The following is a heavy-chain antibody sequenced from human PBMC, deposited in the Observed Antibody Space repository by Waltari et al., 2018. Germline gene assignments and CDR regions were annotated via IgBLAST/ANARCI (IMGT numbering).Heavy chain of an antibody. J-gene: IGHJ5*02. Sequence: EVQLLESGGDLVQPGGSLRPSCAGAQFPFSNYGMTWVRQAPGKGLEWVSGISNSGGDTYYADSVEGRFFISRDNSKNIVYLQMDSLRAEDTAVYYCARKDFTGTTSWLDAWGQGTLVTVAS. CDR3: ARKDFTGTTSWLDA. CDR2: ISNSGGDT. D-gene: IGHD1-7*01. CDR1: QFPFSNYG. V-gene: IGHV3-23*01.